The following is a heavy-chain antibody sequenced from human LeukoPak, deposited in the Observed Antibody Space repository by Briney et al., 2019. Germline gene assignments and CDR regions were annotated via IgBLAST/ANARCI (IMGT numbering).Heavy chain of an antibody. CDR3: AKDISAYYGSGSYNY. Sequence: PGGSLRLSCAASGLTFSSYEMNWVRQAPGKGLEWVSSITWNSGTIGYADSVRGRFTISRDNAKNSLYLQMDSLRAEDTALYYCAKDISAYYGSGSYNYWGQGTLVTVSS. CDR2: ITWNSGTI. V-gene: IGHV3-9*01. D-gene: IGHD3-10*01. CDR1: GLTFSSYE. J-gene: IGHJ4*02.